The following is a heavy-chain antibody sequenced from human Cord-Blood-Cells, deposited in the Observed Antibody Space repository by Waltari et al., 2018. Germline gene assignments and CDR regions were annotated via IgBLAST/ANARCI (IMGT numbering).Heavy chain of an antibody. CDR1: GGTFSSYS. CDR3: AREQRIDCSGSYFYY. D-gene: IGHD3-10*02. V-gene: IGHV1-69*01. J-gene: IGHJ4*02. Sequence: QVQLVQSGAEVKKPGSSVKVSCKASGGTFSSYSISWVRQAPGQGLECMGGRRPIFGTANHELKFKCRVLNTLDDSTCTAYIEQRSLRSSDTAVYYCAREQRIDCSGSYFYYFGQG. CDR2: RRPIFGTA.